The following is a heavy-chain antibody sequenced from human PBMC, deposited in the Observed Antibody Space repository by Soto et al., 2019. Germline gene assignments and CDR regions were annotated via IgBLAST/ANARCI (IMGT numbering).Heavy chain of an antibody. CDR3: AREGGNYFDY. D-gene: IGHD1-26*01. Sequence: PVGSLRLSCAASGFTFSIYSMNWVRQAPGKGLEWVSYIMPGSSHIFYADSVKGRFTISRDNAKNSLYLQMNSLRAEDTAVYYCAREGGNYFDYWGQGTLVTVS. J-gene: IGHJ4*02. CDR1: GFTFSIYS. V-gene: IGHV3-48*01. CDR2: IMPGSSHI.